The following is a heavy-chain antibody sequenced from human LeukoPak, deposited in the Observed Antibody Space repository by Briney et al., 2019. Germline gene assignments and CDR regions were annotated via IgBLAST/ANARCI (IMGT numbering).Heavy chain of an antibody. J-gene: IGHJ3*02. V-gene: IGHV4-59*01. CDR2: IHYSGST. D-gene: IGHD3-22*01. Sequence: SETLSLACTVSGVSISRSYWSWIRQPPGEGLEWIGYIHYSGSTNYNPTLKSRLTMPVDTSKHQFSLKLSSVTAADTAVYDCVRGYYDSSGYSNTFDIWGQGTMVTVSS. CDR1: GVSISRSY. CDR3: VRGYYDSSGYSNTFDI.